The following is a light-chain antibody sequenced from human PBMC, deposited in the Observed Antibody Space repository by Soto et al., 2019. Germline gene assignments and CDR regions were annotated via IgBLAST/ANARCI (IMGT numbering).Light chain of an antibody. V-gene: IGKV3-11*01. CDR1: QNVGGY. J-gene: IGKJ4*01. CDR2: DAS. CDR3: QQRSTWPLT. Sequence: EIVLKQSPATLSLSPGERATLSCRASQNVGGYLAWYQQKPGQAPRLLIYDASNRATGIPARFSGSGSGTDFSLTMSSLEPEDLAVYYCQQRSTWPLTCGGGTKVEIK.